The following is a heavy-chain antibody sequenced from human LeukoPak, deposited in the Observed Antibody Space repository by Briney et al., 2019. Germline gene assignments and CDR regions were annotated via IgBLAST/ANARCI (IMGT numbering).Heavy chain of an antibody. Sequence: QTGGSLRLSCSASGFSFTSCNMHWVRQAPGKGLVWVSLINSDGSNTLYADSVKGRFTISRDTAKNTLYLEMNRLRADDTAVYYCARAGSGSSYDCWGQGTLVTVSS. CDR2: INSDGSNT. J-gene: IGHJ4*02. D-gene: IGHD3-10*01. CDR1: GFSFTSCN. V-gene: IGHV3-74*01. CDR3: ARAGSGSSYDC.